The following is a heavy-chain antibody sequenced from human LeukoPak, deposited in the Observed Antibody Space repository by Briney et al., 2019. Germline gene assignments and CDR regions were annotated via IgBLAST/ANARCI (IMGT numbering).Heavy chain of an antibody. CDR2: ISSNGGRT. CDR3: ATYYYDSGGFHFHH. V-gene: IGHV3-64*01. Sequence: GGSLRLSCAASGFTLRSYGMHWVRQAPGKGLEYVSAISSNGGRTYYANSVKGRFTISRDNSRNTLYLQMGSLRAEDMAVYYCATYYYDSGGFHFHHWGQGTLVTVSS. D-gene: IGHD3-22*01. J-gene: IGHJ1*01. CDR1: GFTLRSYG.